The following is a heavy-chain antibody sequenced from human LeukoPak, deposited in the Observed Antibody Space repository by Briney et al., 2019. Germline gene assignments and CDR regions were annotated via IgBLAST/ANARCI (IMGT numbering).Heavy chain of an antibody. CDR2: ISSSGSTI. D-gene: IGHD6-13*01. V-gene: IGHV3-11*01. CDR3: ARISTSSWYVVY. J-gene: IGHJ4*02. CDR1: GFIFRDYY. Sequence: PGGSLRLSCAASGFIFRDYYMSWIRQAPGKGLEWVSYISSSGSTIHHADSVKGRFTISRDSAKNLLYLQMNSRRAEDTAVYYCARISTSSWYVVYWGQGTLVTVSS.